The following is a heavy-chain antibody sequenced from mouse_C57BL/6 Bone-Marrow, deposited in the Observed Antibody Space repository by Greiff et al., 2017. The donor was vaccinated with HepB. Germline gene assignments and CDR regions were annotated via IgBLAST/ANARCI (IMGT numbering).Heavy chain of an antibody. V-gene: IGHV14-2*01. CDR2: IDPEDGET. Sequence: EVKLQQSGAELVKPGASVKLSCTASGFNIKDYYMHWVKQRTEQGLEWIGRIDPEDGETKYAPKFQGKATITADTSSNTAYLQLSSLTSEDTAVYYCARRPVTTVVATDYYAMDYWGQGTSVTVSS. J-gene: IGHJ4*01. CDR1: GFNIKDYY. D-gene: IGHD1-1*01. CDR3: ARRPVTTVVATDYYAMDY.